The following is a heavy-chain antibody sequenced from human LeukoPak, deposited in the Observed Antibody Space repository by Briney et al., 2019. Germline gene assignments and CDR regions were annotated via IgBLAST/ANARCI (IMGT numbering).Heavy chain of an antibody. J-gene: IGHJ4*02. V-gene: IGHV1-69*05. CDR3: ARSGIRNYDFWSGTFDY. D-gene: IGHD3-3*01. CDR2: IIPIFGTA. Sequence: SVKVSCKASGGTFSSYAISWVRQAPGQGLEWMGGIIPIFGTANYAQKFQGRVTITTDESTSTAYMELSSLRSEDTAVFYCARSGIRNYDFWSGTFDYWGQGTLVTVPS. CDR1: GGTFSSYA.